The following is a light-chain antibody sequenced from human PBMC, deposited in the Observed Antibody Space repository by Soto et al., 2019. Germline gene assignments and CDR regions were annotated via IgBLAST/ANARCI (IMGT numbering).Light chain of an antibody. J-gene: IGKJ2*01. CDR1: QSISNY. CDR2: AAY. Sequence: DIQMTQSPSSLSASVGDRVTFTCRASQSISNYVNWYQHKPGKAPKSLIYAAYSLQSGAPSRFIGSGSETEVTLTITRQQPEDYATYFCQQSFSFPPTFGQGTKLEIK. V-gene: IGKV1-39*01. CDR3: QQSFSFPPT.